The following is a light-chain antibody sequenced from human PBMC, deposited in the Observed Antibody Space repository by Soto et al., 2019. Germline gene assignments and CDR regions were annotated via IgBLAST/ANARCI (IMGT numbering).Light chain of an antibody. CDR3: SSYTSSSTWV. J-gene: IGLJ3*02. CDR2: EVT. CDR1: ISDVGGYNY. Sequence: QSVLTQPASVSGSPGQSITISCTGTISDVGGYNYVSWYQHHPGKAPKLIIYEVTNRPSGVSNRFSGSKSGNRASLTISGLQAEDEADYYCSSYTSSSTWVFGGGTQLTVL. V-gene: IGLV2-14*01.